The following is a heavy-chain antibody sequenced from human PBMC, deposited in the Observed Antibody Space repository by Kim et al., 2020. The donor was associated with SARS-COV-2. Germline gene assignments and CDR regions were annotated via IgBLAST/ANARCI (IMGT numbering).Heavy chain of an antibody. J-gene: IGHJ4*02. Sequence: TYCRHYPKSRVTRSVDTSKNQCSLKLASVTAADTAVYYCARLESWLLHFDYWGQGTLVTVSS. V-gene: IGHV4-39*01. CDR3: ARLESWLLHFDY. CDR2: T. D-gene: IGHD5-12*01.